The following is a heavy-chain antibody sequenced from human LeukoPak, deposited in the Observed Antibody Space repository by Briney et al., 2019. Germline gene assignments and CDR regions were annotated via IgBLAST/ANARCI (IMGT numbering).Heavy chain of an antibody. J-gene: IGHJ4*02. V-gene: IGHV4-59*04. D-gene: IGHD3-22*01. CDR3: ARGLYDTSGYYIFDY. CDR1: GGSFSGYY. CDR2: FYYTGST. Sequence: SETLSLTCAVYGGSFSGYYWGWIRQPPGKGLEWIGNFYYTGSTYYNPSLKSRVTMSGDTSKNQFSLKLSSVAAADTAVYYCARGLYDTSGYYIFDYWGQGTLVTVSS.